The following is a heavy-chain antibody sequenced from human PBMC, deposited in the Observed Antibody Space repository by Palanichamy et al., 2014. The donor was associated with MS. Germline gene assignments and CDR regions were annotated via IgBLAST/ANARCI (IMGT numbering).Heavy chain of an antibody. V-gene: IGHV1-69*01. J-gene: IGHJ4*02. Sequence: QVQLVQSGAEVKKPGSSVKVSWQGFWSTFISYTFSWVRQTPGQGLEWMGAIIPLHRMVKYAQNFQDRVTITADESASTAYMELGSLTSEDTAVYYCARGTYSGVVITFDYWGQGTLITVSS. CDR2: IIPLHRMV. CDR1: STFISYT. D-gene: IGHD3-3*01. CDR3: ARGTYSGVVITFDY.